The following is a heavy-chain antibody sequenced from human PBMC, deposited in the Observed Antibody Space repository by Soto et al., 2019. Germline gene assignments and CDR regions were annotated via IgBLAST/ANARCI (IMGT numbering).Heavy chain of an antibody. CDR2: IWYDGSNK. CDR1: GFTFSSYG. Sequence: GGSLRLSCAASGFTFSSYGMHWVRQAPCKGLEWVAVIWYDGSNKYYADSVKGRFTISRDNSKNKLYLQMNSLRAEDTAVYYCARDFSFHSSRWYRKSYYYYGMDGRGQGTTGTVS. J-gene: IGHJ6*02. CDR3: ARDFSFHSSRWYRKSYYYYGMDG. V-gene: IGHV3-33*01. D-gene: IGHD6-13*01.